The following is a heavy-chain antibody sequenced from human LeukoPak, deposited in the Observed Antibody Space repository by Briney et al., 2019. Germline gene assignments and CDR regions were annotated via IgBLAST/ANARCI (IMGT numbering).Heavy chain of an antibody. CDR1: GFTFSIYW. D-gene: IGHD3-22*01. CDR2: IKQDGSEK. CDR3: ASYNYYDSSGYYRRVY. J-gene: IGHJ4*02. V-gene: IGHV3-7*01. Sequence: GGSLRLSCAASGFTFSIYWMSWVRQAPGKGLEWVANIKQDGSEKYYVDSVKGRFTISRDNAKNSLYLQMNSLRAEDTAVYYCASYNYYDSSGYYRRVYWGQGTLVTVSS.